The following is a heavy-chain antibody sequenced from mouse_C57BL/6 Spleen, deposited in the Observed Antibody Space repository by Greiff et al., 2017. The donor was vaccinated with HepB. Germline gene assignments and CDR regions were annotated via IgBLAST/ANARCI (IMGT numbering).Heavy chain of an antibody. Sequence: EVHLVESGGGLVKPGGSLKLSCAASGFTFSDYGMHWVRQAPEKGLEWVAYISSGSSTIYYADTVKGRFTIYRDNAKNTLFLQMTSLRSGDTARYYCARTHYYGSSPWFAYWGQGTLVTVSA. CDR1: GFTFSDYG. V-gene: IGHV5-17*01. CDR3: ARTHYYGSSPWFAY. CDR2: ISSGSSTI. D-gene: IGHD1-1*01. J-gene: IGHJ3*01.